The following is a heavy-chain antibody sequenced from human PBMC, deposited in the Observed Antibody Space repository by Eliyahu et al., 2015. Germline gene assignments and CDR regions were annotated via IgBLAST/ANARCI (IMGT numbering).Heavy chain of an antibody. CDR2: ISSSSSYI. D-gene: IGHD1-1*01. V-gene: IGHV3-21*01. J-gene: IGHJ5*02. CDR1: GFTFSSYW. CDR3: ARDTMIIPTGWNDVYWFDP. Sequence: EVQLVESGGGLVQPGGSLRLSCAASGFTFSSYWMSWVRQAPGKGLEWVSSISSSSSYIYXADSVKGRFTISRDNAKNSLYLQMNSLRAEDTAVYYCARDTMIIPTGWNDVYWFDPWGQGTLVTVSS.